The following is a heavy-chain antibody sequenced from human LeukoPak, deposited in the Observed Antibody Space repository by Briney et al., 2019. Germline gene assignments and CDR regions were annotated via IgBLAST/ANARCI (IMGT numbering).Heavy chain of an antibody. J-gene: IGHJ6*03. V-gene: IGHV1-69*13. CDR2: IIPIFGTA. CDR1: GGTFSSYA. CDR3: ATNLPGGSYYYYYMDV. Sequence: SVKVSCKASGGTFSSYAISWVRQAPGQGLEWMGGIIPIFGTANYAQKFQGRVTITADESTSTAYMELSSLRSEDTAVYYCATNLPGGSYYYYYMDVWGKGTTVTVSS. D-gene: IGHD1-26*01.